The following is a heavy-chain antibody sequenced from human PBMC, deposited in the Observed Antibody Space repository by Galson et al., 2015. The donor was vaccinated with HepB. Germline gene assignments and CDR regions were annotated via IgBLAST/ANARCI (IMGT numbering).Heavy chain of an antibody. D-gene: IGHD5-12*01. CDR1: GGSISSGSYY. V-gene: IGHV4-61*02. CDR2: IYTSGST. Sequence: TLSLTCTVSGGSISSGSYYWSWIRQPAGKGLEWIGRIYTSGSTNYNPSLKSRVTMSVDTSKNQFSLKLSSVTAADTAVYYCARESSVEWLRLEGYYYYYYMDVWGKGTTVTVSS. CDR3: ARESSVEWLRLEGYYYYYYMDV. J-gene: IGHJ6*03.